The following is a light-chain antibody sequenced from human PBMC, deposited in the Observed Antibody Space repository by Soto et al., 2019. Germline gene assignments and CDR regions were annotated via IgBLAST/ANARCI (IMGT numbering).Light chain of an antibody. CDR1: SSNIGSNY. Sequence: QSVLTQPPSASGTPGQRVTISCSGRSSNIGSNYVYWYQQLPGTAPKLLIYYNNQRPSGVPDRFSGSKSGTSASLAISGRRAEDEADYCCATWDDSLSGYVFGTGTKVTVL. J-gene: IGLJ1*01. CDR2: YNN. CDR3: ATWDDSLSGYV. V-gene: IGLV1-47*02.